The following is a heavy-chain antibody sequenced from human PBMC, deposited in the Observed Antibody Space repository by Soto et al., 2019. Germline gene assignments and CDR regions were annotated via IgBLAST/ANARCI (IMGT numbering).Heavy chain of an antibody. CDR3: AKSTGGTANGMGV. Sequence: EVQVVESGGGLVQPGRSLRLSCAASGFSFDDYAMHWVRQAPGKGLEWVSGISWNSGTIGYADSVKGRFTISRDNAKNSLYLQMNSLRAEDTGLYYCAKSTGGTANGMGVWGQGTPVTVSS. CDR2: ISWNSGTI. CDR1: GFSFDDYA. D-gene: IGHD2-8*02. J-gene: IGHJ6*02. V-gene: IGHV3-9*01.